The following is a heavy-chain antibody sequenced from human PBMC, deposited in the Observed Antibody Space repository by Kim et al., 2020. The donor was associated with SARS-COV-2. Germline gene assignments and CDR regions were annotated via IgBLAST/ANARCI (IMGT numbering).Heavy chain of an antibody. V-gene: IGHV4-59*08. J-gene: IGHJ4*02. CDR1: GGSISSYY. CDR2: IYYSGST. Sequence: SETLSLTCTVSGGSISSYYWSWIRQPPGKGLEWIGYIYYSGSTNYNPSLKSRVTISVDTSKNQFSLKLSSVTAADTAVYYCASARPLWFGERGSPPIDYWGQGTLVTVSS. D-gene: IGHD3-10*01. CDR3: ASARPLWFGERGSPPIDY.